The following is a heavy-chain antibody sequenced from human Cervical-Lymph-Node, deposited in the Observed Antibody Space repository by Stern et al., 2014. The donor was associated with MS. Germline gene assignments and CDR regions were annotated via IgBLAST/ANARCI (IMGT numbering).Heavy chain of an antibody. CDR1: GFTVSRDY. Sequence: VQLVESGGGVIPPGGSLRLSCTASGFTVSRDYMTWVRQAPGTGLEWVALITNVGSSFYTDSVKGRFTISIDDSKNTVYLHMTSLRAEDTAMYYCARDTSSPERSDWWGQGTLVTVSS. CDR3: ARDTSSPERSDW. J-gene: IGHJ4*02. CDR2: ITNVGSS. D-gene: IGHD1-1*01. V-gene: IGHV3-53*01.